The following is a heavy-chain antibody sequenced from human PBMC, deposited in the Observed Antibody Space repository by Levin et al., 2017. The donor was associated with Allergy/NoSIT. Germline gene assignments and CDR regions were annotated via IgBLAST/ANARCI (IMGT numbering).Heavy chain of an antibody. Sequence: GESLKISCTASGLTFTVYAMHWVRQTPGKGLEWVAIISYDGNDKHYADSVKGRFTISREKSKNTVYLQMDSLRPDDTAVYYCAKLRGSTLRGPSDYWGQGTLVTVSS. D-gene: IGHD3-10*01. J-gene: IGHJ4*02. CDR2: ISYDGNDK. CDR1: GLTFTVYA. CDR3: AKLRGSTLRGPSDY. V-gene: IGHV3-30*18.